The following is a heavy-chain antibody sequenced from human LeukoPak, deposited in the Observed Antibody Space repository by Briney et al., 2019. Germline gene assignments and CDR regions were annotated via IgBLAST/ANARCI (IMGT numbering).Heavy chain of an antibody. V-gene: IGHV1-46*01. Sequence: ASVKVSCKASGYTFSTYYMHWVRQAPGQGPEWMGMINPSDGITSNAQKFQGRVTMTRVTSTSTVYMELTSLRSGDTAVYYCAKNGLRFLEWYLGYFDLWGRGTLVTVSS. J-gene: IGHJ2*01. CDR2: INPSDGIT. CDR1: GYTFSTYY. CDR3: AKNGLRFLEWYLGYFDL. D-gene: IGHD3-3*01.